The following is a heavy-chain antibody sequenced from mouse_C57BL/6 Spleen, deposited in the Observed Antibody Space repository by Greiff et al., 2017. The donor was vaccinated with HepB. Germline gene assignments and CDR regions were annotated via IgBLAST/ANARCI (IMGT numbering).Heavy chain of an antibody. D-gene: IGHD1-1*01. V-gene: IGHV1-53*01. CDR1: GYTFTSYW. J-gene: IGHJ2*01. Sequence: QVQLKESGTELVKPGASVKLSCKASGYTFTSYWMHWVKQRPGQGLEWIGNINPSNGGTNYNEKFKSKATLTVDKSSSTAYMQLSSLTSEDSAVYYCARSVLLRFTDYWGQGTTLTVSS. CDR2: INPSNGGT. CDR3: ARSVLLRFTDY.